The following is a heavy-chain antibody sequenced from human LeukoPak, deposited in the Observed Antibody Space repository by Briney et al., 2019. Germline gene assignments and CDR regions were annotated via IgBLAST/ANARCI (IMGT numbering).Heavy chain of an antibody. Sequence: GGSLRLSCAASGFTFSSYWMHWVRQAPGKGLVWVSRINSDGSSTFYADSVKGRFTISRDNAKNTLYLQMNSLRAEDTAVYYCASRADTTSFDYWGQGALVTVSS. CDR3: ASRADTTSFDY. CDR2: INSDGSST. J-gene: IGHJ4*02. CDR1: GFTFSSYW. D-gene: IGHD2-15*01. V-gene: IGHV3-74*01.